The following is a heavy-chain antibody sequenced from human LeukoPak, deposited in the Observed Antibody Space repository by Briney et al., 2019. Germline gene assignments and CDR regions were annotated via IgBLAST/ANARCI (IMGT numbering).Heavy chain of an antibody. Sequence: ASGKASCKASGSTFTGYYMHWVRQAPGQGLEWMGWINPNSGGTNYAQKFQGRVTMTRDTSISTAYMELSRLRSDDTAVYYCAREGRDCSGGSCLYYFDCWGQGTLVTVSS. V-gene: IGHV1-2*02. CDR2: INPNSGGT. J-gene: IGHJ4*02. D-gene: IGHD2-15*01. CDR3: AREGRDCSGGSCLYYFDC. CDR1: GSTFTGYY.